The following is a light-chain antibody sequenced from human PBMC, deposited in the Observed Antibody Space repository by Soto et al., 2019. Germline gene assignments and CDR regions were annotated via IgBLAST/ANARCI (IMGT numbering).Light chain of an antibody. CDR2: DVR. CDR1: SRYVGGYNY. J-gene: IGLJ1*01. V-gene: IGLV2-14*01. Sequence: QSALTQPASVSGSPGQSITISCTGTSRYVGGYNYVSWYQQHPGKAPKLMIYDVRNRPSGVSNRFSGSKSVNTASLTISGLQAEDEADYYCSSYTTISTYVFGTGTKVTV. CDR3: SSYTTISTYV.